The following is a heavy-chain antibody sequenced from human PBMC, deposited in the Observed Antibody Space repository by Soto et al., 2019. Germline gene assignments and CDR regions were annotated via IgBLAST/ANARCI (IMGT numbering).Heavy chain of an antibody. CDR2: IRSKANSYAT. CDR1: GFTFSGSA. V-gene: IGHV3-73*01. Sequence: PGGSLRLSCAASGFTFSGSAMHWVRQASGKGLEWVGRIRSKANSYATAYAASVKGRFTISRDDSKNTAYLQMNSLKTEDTAVYYCTRVSYYYDSSGYEDLDYWGQGTLVTVSS. J-gene: IGHJ4*02. CDR3: TRVSYYYDSSGYEDLDY. D-gene: IGHD3-22*01.